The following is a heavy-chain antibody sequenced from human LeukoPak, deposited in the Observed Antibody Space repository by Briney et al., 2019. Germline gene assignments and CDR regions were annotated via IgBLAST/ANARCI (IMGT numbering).Heavy chain of an antibody. D-gene: IGHD3-22*01. Sequence: ASETLSLTCTVCGGSISTYSWNGSRQPPEKGLEWMGYISYSGSTDYNPSLKSRVTISVDTSKTQFSLKLSSLIAADTAVYYCARGLYDTSGYYLSYFDYWGQGTLVTVSS. CDR2: ISYSGST. J-gene: IGHJ4*02. CDR1: GGSISTYS. CDR3: ARGLYDTSGYYLSYFDY. V-gene: IGHV4-59*01.